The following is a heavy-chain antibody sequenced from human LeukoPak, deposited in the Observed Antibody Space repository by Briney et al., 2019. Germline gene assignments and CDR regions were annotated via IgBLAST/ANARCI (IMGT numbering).Heavy chain of an antibody. Sequence: SETLSLTCTVSGGSISSSSYYWSWIRQPPGKGLEWIGYIYYSGSTNYNPSLKSRVTISVDTSKNQFSLKLSSVTAADTAVYYCARGYGVRFDPWGQGTLVTVSS. D-gene: IGHD5-18*01. CDR1: GGSISSSSYY. J-gene: IGHJ5*02. V-gene: IGHV4-61*01. CDR2: IYYSGST. CDR3: ARGYGVRFDP.